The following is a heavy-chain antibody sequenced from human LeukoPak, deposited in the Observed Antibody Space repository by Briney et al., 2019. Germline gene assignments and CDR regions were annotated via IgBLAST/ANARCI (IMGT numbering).Heavy chain of an antibody. Sequence: GGSLRLSCAASGFIFTNYAMSWVRQAPGKGLEWVSAITAGGGSTYYPDSAKGRFTISRDNSKSTLYLQMNSLGAEDTAVFYCARRLPGTEAFDSWGQGTMVTVSS. V-gene: IGHV3-23*01. CDR3: ARRLPGTEAFDS. CDR1: GFIFTNYA. CDR2: ITAGGGST. D-gene: IGHD6-13*01. J-gene: IGHJ3*02.